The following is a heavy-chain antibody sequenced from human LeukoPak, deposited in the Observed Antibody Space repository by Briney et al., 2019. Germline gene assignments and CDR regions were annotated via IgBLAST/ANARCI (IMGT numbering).Heavy chain of an antibody. D-gene: IGHD6-19*01. CDR2: ISFDGNSQ. Sequence: GGSLRLACAASGFTFNNYGMHWVRQAPGKGLEWVALISFDGNSQGYTDSVKGRFNISRDNSRNTLYLQMTRLRPRDTAVYYCARDLGSALDDWGQGTLVTVSS. CDR3: ARDLGSALDD. CDR1: GFTFNNYG. J-gene: IGHJ4*02. V-gene: IGHV3-30*03.